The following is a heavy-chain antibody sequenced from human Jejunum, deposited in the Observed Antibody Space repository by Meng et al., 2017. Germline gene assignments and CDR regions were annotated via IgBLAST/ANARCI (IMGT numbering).Heavy chain of an antibody. Sequence: GESLKISCEGSGYTFSSYWIGWVRQMPGKGLEWMGIINPSDSDTRYSPSFQGQVTMSADKSISTAYLQWSSLKASDSAMYYCGRMGYCDGGSCYSYDNWGQGTLVTVSS. D-gene: IGHD2-15*01. J-gene: IGHJ4*02. CDR2: INPSDSDT. CDR1: GYTFSSYW. CDR3: GRMGYCDGGSCYSYDN. V-gene: IGHV5-51*01.